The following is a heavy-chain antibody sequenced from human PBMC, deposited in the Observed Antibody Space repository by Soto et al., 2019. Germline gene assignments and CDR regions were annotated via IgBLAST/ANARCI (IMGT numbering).Heavy chain of an antibody. V-gene: IGHV3-33*01. CDR2: IWYDGSNK. CDR1: GFTFSSYG. Sequence: GGSLRLSCAASGFTFSSYGMHWVRQAPGKGLEWVAVIWYDGSNKYYADSVKGPFTISRDNSKNTLYLQMNSLRAEDTAVYYCARDKAVRYYYYGMDVWGQGTTVTVSS. D-gene: IGHD4-4*01. CDR3: ARDKAVRYYYYGMDV. J-gene: IGHJ6*02.